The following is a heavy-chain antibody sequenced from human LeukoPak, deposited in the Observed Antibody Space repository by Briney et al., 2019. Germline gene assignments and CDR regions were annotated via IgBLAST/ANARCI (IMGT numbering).Heavy chain of an antibody. J-gene: IGHJ6*03. V-gene: IGHV4-34*01. Sequence: SETLSLTCAVYGGSFSGYYWSWIRLPPGKGLEWIGEINHSGSTNYNPSLKSRVTISVDTSKNQFSLKLSSVTAADTAVYYCARGAAAGTRRTYYYHYYMDVWGKGTTVTVSS. CDR3: ARGAAAGTRRTYYYHYYMDV. CDR1: GGSFSGYY. CDR2: INHSGST. D-gene: IGHD6-13*01.